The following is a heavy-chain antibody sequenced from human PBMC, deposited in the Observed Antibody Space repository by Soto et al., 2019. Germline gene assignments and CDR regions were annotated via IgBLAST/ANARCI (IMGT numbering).Heavy chain of an antibody. J-gene: IGHJ3*02. CDR2: VYHTGST. Sequence: QVQLQESGPGLVEPSQTLSISCTVSGDSMSRGDYYWSWIRLPPGKGLEWIGFVYHTGSTYYSPSRKGRVDISVDTSKNLFSLKLNSVTAADTAVYYCARAPPYDYADLSYVFEMWGQCLTVTVS. CDR1: GDSMSRGDYY. CDR3: ARAPPYDYADLSYVFEM. D-gene: IGHD4-17*01. V-gene: IGHV4-30-4*01.